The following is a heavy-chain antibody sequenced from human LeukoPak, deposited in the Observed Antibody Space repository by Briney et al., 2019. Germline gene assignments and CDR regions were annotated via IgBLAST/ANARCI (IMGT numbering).Heavy chain of an antibody. Sequence: GGSLRLSCAASGFTFSSYSMNWVRQAPGKGLEWVSSISSSSSYIYYADSVKGRFTISRDNAKNSLYLQMNSLRAEDTAVYYCARDAGRGYYDSSGYYYALDYWGQGTLVTVSS. CDR2: ISSSSSYI. CDR3: ARDAGRGYYDSSGYYYALDY. J-gene: IGHJ4*02. V-gene: IGHV3-21*01. CDR1: GFTFSSYS. D-gene: IGHD3-22*01.